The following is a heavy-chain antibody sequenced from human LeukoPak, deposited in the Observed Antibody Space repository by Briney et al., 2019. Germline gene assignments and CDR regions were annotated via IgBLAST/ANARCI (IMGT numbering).Heavy chain of an antibody. D-gene: IGHD6-13*01. CDR2: INASGGST. CDR3: ARDLIAAAGTTWFDP. J-gene: IGHJ5*02. CDR1: GYRFTSYY. V-gene: IGHV1-46*01. Sequence: ASVKVTCKASGYRFTSYYMHWVRQAPGQGLEWMGIINASGGSTTYAQKFQGRVTMTRDTSTSTVYMELSSLRSEDTAVYYCARDLIAAAGTTWFDPWGQGTLVTVSS.